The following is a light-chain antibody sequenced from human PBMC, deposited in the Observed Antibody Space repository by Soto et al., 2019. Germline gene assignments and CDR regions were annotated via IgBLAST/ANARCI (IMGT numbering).Light chain of an antibody. Sequence: QLVLTQSSSASASLGSSVKLTCTLSSGHSTYIIAWHQQQPGKAPRYLMKPEGSGSYNKGSGIPDRFSGSSSGADRYLTISNLQFEDEADYYCETWDTNVVVFGGGTQLTVL. CDR3: ETWDTNVVV. J-gene: IGLJ2*01. V-gene: IGLV4-60*02. CDR2: PEGSGSY. CDR1: SGHSTYI.